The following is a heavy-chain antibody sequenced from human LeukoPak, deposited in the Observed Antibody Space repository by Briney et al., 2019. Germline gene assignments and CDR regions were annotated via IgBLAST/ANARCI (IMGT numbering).Heavy chain of an antibody. CDR3: ARGNNYLVGGSYKNKPSSVRDF. D-gene: IGHD3-16*01. J-gene: IGHJ6*03. V-gene: IGHV4-34*01. CDR1: GGSFSGYY. Sequence: PSETLSLTCAVYGGSFSGYYWSWIRQPPGKGLEWIGEINHSGSTNYNPSLKSRVTISVDTSKNQFSLKLSSVTAADTAVYYCARGNNYLVGGSYKNKPSSVRDFGAKGTRVPVPS. CDR2: INHSGST.